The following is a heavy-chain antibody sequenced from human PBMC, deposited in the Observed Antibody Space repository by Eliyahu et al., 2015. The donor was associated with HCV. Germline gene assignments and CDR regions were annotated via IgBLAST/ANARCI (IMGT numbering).Heavy chain of an antibody. Sequence: QVQLQESGPGLVKPSETLSLTXTVSGGXTSSYSXSWIRQPPGKALEWIGNIYYIGGTNYNPSLKSRVTISIDTSKNQFSLKLTSVTAADTAVYYCARGYFDNSAYHYEYYFDYWGQGSLVTVSS. CDR2: IYYIGGT. V-gene: IGHV4-59*01. CDR3: ARGYFDNSAYHYEYYFDY. CDR1: GGXTSSYS. J-gene: IGHJ4*02. D-gene: IGHD3-22*01.